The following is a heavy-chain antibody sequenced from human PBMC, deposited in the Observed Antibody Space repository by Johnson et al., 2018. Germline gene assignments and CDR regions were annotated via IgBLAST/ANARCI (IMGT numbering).Heavy chain of an antibody. CDR3: ARSLSGYYGYNYGLDV. D-gene: IGHD3-3*01. CDR2: IWYDGNDK. Sequence: QVQLGESGGGLVQPGGSLKLSCAASGFTFSSYDMHWVRQAPGKGLEWVAVIWYDGNDKYYADSVKGRFTISRDNSKNTMYLQMNSLRAEDTDVYYGARSLSGYYGYNYGLDVWGQGTTVTVSS. V-gene: IGHV3-33*08. J-gene: IGHJ6*02. CDR1: GFTFSSYD.